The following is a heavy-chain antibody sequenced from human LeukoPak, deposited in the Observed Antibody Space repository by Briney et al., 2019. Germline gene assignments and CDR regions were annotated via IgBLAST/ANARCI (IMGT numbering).Heavy chain of an antibody. CDR3: ARGGGLDV. CDR1: GFTVSGTY. V-gene: IGHV3-21*04. Sequence: GGSLRLSCAASGFTVSGTYMTWVRQAPGKGLEWVSSISSSSSYIYYADSVKGRFTISRDNAKNSLYLQMSNLRAEDTAVYFCARGGGLDVWGQGATVTVSS. J-gene: IGHJ6*02. D-gene: IGHD3-16*01. CDR2: ISSSSSYI.